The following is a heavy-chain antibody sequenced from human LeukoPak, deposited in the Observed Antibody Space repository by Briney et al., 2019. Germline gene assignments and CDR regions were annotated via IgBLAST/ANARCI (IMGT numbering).Heavy chain of an antibody. D-gene: IGHD3-22*01. Sequence: GASVKVSCKASGYTFATYGISWVRQAPGQGLEWMGWINPYNDNTNYAQNIQGRVTMTTDTSSSTAYMELRSLRSDDTAVYYCARVPHYYDSSGPKMDVWGQGTTVTVSS. CDR2: INPYNDNT. CDR3: ARVPHYYDSSGPKMDV. CDR1: GYTFATYG. J-gene: IGHJ6*02. V-gene: IGHV1-18*01.